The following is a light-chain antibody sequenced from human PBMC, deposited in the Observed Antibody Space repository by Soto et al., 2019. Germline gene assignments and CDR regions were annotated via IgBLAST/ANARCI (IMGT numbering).Light chain of an antibody. J-gene: IGLJ1*01. V-gene: IGLV2-18*02. CDR1: SSDVGSYNR. Sequence: QSALTQPPSVSGSPGQSVAISCSGTSSDVGSYNRVSWYQQPPGTAPKLVIYDVSNRPSGVPDRFSGSKSGSTASLTISGLQAEDEADYYCSSFTTSSTYVFGTGTKLTVL. CDR2: DVS. CDR3: SSFTTSSTYV.